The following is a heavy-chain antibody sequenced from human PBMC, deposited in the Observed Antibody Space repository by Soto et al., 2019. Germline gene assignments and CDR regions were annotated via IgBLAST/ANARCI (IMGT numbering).Heavy chain of an antibody. D-gene: IGHD3-22*01. Sequence: VKVSFKASGYTFTSYAMHWVRQAPGQRLEWMGWINAGNGNTKYSQKFQGRVTITRDTSASTAYMELSSLRSEDTAVYYCARGYYYDSSGYYSVYYYGMDVWGQGTTVTVSS. CDR2: INAGNGNT. J-gene: IGHJ6*02. CDR3: ARGYYYDSSGYYSVYYYGMDV. CDR1: GYTFTSYA. V-gene: IGHV1-3*01.